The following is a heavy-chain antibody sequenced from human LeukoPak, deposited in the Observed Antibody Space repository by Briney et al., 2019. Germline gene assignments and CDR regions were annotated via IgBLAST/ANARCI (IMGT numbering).Heavy chain of an antibody. D-gene: IGHD3-10*01. CDR3: ARAQTGYYYGMDV. V-gene: IGHV3-30*04. J-gene: IGHJ6*02. Sequence: GGSLRLSCEASGFTFSSYAMSWVRQAPGKGLEWVAVISYDGSNKYYADSVKGRFTISRDNSKNTLYLQMNSLRAEDTAVYYCARAQTGYYYGMDVWGQGTTVTVSS. CDR1: GFTFSSYA. CDR2: ISYDGSNK.